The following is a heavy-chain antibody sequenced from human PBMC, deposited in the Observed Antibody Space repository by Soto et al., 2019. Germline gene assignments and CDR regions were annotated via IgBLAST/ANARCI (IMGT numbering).Heavy chain of an antibody. V-gene: IGHV1-69*06. CDR3: ARVTLRYFDRLLSHYYYGMDV. J-gene: IGHJ6*02. Sequence: QVQLVQSGAEVKKPGSSVKVSCKASGGTFSSYAISWVRQAPGQGLEWMGGIIPIFGTANYAQKFQGRVTITADKSTSTAYMELSRLRSEDTAVYYCARVTLRYFDRLLSHYYYGMDVWGQGTTVTVSS. D-gene: IGHD3-9*01. CDR2: IIPIFGTA. CDR1: GGTFSSYA.